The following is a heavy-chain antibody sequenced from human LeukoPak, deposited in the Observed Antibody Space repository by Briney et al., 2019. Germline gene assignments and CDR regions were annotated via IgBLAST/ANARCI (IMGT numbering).Heavy chain of an antibody. D-gene: IGHD5-24*01. V-gene: IGHV3-66*02. CDR3: ARSSYNNWFDP. CDR1: GFTVSSNY. Sequence: GGSLRLSCAAFGFTVSSNYMSWVRQAPGKGLEWVSVIYSGGSTYYADSVKGRFTISRDNSKNTLYLQMNSLRAEDTAVYYCARSSYNNWFDPWGQGTLVTVSS. J-gene: IGHJ5*02. CDR2: IYSGGST.